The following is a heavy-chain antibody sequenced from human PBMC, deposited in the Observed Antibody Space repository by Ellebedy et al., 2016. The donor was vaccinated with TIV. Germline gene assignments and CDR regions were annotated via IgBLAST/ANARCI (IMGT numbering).Heavy chain of an antibody. Sequence: GESLKISCAASGFTFSSYAMSWVRQAPGKGLEWVSAISGSGDSTYYADSVKGRFTISRDNSKNTLYLQMNSLRAEDTAVYYCAKGPTTGYYYMDVWGKGTTVTVSS. V-gene: IGHV3-23*01. CDR3: AKGPTTGYYYMDV. CDR1: GFTFSSYA. D-gene: IGHD2-8*02. J-gene: IGHJ6*03. CDR2: ISGSGDST.